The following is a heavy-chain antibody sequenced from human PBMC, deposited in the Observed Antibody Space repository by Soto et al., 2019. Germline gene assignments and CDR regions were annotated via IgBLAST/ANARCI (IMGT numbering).Heavy chain of an antibody. CDR3: ARDEVVRPFKGYLHY. J-gene: IGHJ4*02. V-gene: IGHV3-33*01. CDR2: IWFDGSLK. D-gene: IGHD3-22*01. Sequence: GGSLRLSCAASGFTFSNYAMHWVRQAPGKGLEWVAVIWFDGSLKYYADSVKGRFTISRDNSKNTVYLQMNSLRAEDTGVYYCARDEVVRPFKGYLHYRGQAPFVTVS. CDR1: GFTFSNYA.